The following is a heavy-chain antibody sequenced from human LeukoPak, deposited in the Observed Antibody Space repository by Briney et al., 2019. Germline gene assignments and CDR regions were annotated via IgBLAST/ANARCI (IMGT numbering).Heavy chain of an antibody. CDR3: TRDGGEGGNSAFDI. CDR1: GFAFSDYI. D-gene: IGHD3-16*01. Sequence: GGSLRLSCAASGFAFSDYILDWVRQAPGKGLEWVGRIRRGSNSYTTEYAASVKGRFIISRDDSKNSLYLLMNSLQTEDTAVYHCTRDGGEGGNSAFDIWGQGTKVTVSS. V-gene: IGHV3-72*01. J-gene: IGHJ3*02. CDR2: IRRGSNSYTT.